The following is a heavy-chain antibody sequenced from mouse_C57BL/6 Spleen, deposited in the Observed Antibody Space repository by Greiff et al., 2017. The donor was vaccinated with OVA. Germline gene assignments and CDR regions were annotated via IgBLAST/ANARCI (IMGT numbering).Heavy chain of an antibody. J-gene: IGHJ2*01. V-gene: IGHV1-15*01. Sequence: QLHHSGADLVRPGASLTLSCKSSGYTFTDYEMHWVNQTPLHFPEWLGAIDPETGGTAYNQKFKGKAILTADKSSSTAYMELRSLTSEDSAVYYCTPFYYFDYWGQGTTLTVSS. CDR2: IDPETGGT. CDR1: GYTFTDYE. CDR3: TPFYYFDY.